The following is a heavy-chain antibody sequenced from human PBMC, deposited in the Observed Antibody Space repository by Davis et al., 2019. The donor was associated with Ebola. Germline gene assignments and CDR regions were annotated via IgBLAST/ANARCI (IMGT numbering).Heavy chain of an antibody. V-gene: IGHV4-31*03. D-gene: IGHD4-17*01. Sequence: SETLSLTCTVSGASITTWRYHWNWIRHYPGQGLEWIGSIYASQSTYYNPSLKGRVFISRDTSKNQFSLTVTSVTAADTAVYYCARGLDGDYSFDFWGQGTLVTVSS. CDR2: IYASQST. CDR1: GASITTWRYH. J-gene: IGHJ4*02. CDR3: ARGLDGDYSFDF.